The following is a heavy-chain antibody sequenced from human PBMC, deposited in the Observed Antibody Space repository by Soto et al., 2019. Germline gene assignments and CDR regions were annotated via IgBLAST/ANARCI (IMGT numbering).Heavy chain of an antibody. J-gene: IGHJ4*02. CDR3: ARAHRFLAAPEY. CDR2: IYHSGST. D-gene: IGHD3-3*01. Sequence: QLQLQESGSGLVKPSQTLSLTCAVSGGSISSGGYSWSWIRQPPGKVLEWIGYIYHSGSTYYNPSPKSRVTIPVDRSKNQFSLKLSSVTAADTAVYYGARAHRFLAAPEYGVQGTLVTVSA. CDR1: GGSISSGGYS. V-gene: IGHV4-30-2*01.